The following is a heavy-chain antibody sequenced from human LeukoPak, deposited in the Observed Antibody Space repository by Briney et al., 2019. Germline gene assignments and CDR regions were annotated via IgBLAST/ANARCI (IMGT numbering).Heavy chain of an antibody. CDR2: ITSGSTYV. CDR1: GFTFSNYN. V-gene: IGHV3-21*01. D-gene: IGHD1-26*01. Sequence: GSLRLSCAASGFTFSNYNMNWVRQAPGRGLEWVSSITSGSTYVFYTDSVKGRFTISRDNAKNSLYLQMNSLRAEDTAVYYCARDPYSGAYGDSYYYYMDLWGQGTTVTISS. CDR3: ARDPYSGAYGDSYYYYMDL. J-gene: IGHJ6*03.